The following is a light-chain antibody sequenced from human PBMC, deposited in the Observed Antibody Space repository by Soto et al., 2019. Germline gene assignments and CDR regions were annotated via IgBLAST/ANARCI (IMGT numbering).Light chain of an antibody. CDR1: RLVSSY. CDR3: QLRDYWPWT. V-gene: IGKV3-11*01. J-gene: IGKJ1*01. CDR2: DES. Sequence: VFKKFPFTRSLCPMDRATLSCRACRLVSSYLAWYQQKVGQAPMLLIYDESNRAAGPPGTFNGSGPGTGFTLTICCFEPEPFAVYYCQLRDYWPWTFGRGTKVDIK.